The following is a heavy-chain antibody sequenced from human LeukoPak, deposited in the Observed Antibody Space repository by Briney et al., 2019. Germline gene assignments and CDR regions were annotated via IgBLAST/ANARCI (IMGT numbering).Heavy chain of an antibody. V-gene: IGHV3-23*01. CDR2: VSAGGGGT. CDR1: GFTLGTYA. CDR3: ARDGGAYTYGKYHFDN. D-gene: IGHD5-18*01. J-gene: IGHJ4*02. Sequence: GGSLRLSCAASGFTLGTYAMTWVRQAPGKGLQWVSGVSAGGGGTYYADSVKGRFTISRDNSKNTLYLQMNSLRVEDSAVYYCARDGGAYTYGKYHFDNWGQGTLVTVFS.